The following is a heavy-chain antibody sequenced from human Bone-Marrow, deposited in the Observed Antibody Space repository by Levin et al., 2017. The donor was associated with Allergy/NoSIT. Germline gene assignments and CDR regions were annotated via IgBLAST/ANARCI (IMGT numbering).Heavy chain of an antibody. CDR1: GFTVSSKY. CDR2: IYSDGGT. Sequence: PGGSLRLSCAASGFTVSSKYMNWVRQAPGKGLEWVSVIYSDGGTYYADSVKGRFTHSKDNSKNTLYLQMNSLRAEDTAVYYCARAGVAGIFDYWGQGTLVTVSS. D-gene: IGHD6-19*01. J-gene: IGHJ4*02. CDR3: ARAGVAGIFDY. V-gene: IGHV3-53*01.